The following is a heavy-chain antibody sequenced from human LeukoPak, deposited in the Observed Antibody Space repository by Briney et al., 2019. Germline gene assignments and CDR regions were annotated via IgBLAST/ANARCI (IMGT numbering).Heavy chain of an antibody. D-gene: IGHD3-10*01. CDR1: GFTFSSYA. V-gene: IGHV3-23*01. J-gene: IGHJ4*02. Sequence: GGSLRLPCAASGFTFSSYAMSWVRQAPGKGLEWVSAISGSGGSTYYADSVKDRFTISRDNSKNTLYLQMNSLRAEDTAVYYCAKDRGAPRVFEYWGQGTLVTVSS. CDR3: AKDRGAPRVFEY. CDR2: ISGSGGST.